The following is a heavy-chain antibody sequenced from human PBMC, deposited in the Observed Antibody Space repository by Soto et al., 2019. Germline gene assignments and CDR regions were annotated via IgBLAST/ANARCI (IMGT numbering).Heavy chain of an antibody. CDR3: ATGRGVDRRLE. D-gene: IGHD3-10*01. J-gene: IGHJ4*02. V-gene: IGHV1-69*13. CDR1: GGTLSSYS. Sequence: PVNVSCKTSGGTLSSYSISWVLEAPGQGLEWMGGIIPIFGTANYAQKFQGRVTITADDSTSTAYMELSSLRSEDTAVYYCATGRGVDRRLEWGQGTLVTVSS. CDR2: IIPIFGTA.